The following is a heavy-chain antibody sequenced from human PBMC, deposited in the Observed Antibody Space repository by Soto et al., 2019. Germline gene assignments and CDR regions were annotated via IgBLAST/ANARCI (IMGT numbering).Heavy chain of an antibody. Sequence: GGSLRLSCTASGFTFSNAWMSWVRQAPGKGLEWVGRIKSKTDGGTTDYAAPVKGRFTISRDDSKNTLYLQMNSLKTEDTAVYYCTTSIYHSSGYWAYWGQGTLVTVSS. V-gene: IGHV3-15*01. D-gene: IGHD3-22*01. CDR2: IKSKTDGGTT. J-gene: IGHJ4*02. CDR1: GFTFSNAW. CDR3: TTSIYHSSGYWAY.